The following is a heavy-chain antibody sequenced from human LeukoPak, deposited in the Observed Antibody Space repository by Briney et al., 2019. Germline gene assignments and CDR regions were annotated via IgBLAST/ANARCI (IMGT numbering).Heavy chain of an antibody. D-gene: IGHD2-15*01. CDR3: ARRVVAARSVEYYFDY. J-gene: IGHJ4*02. CDR2: IIPIFGTA. CDR1: GGTFSSYA. V-gene: IGHV1-69*13. Sequence: SVKVSCKASGGTFSSYAISWVRQAPGQGLEWMGGIIPIFGTANYAQKFQGRVTITADESTSTAYMELSSLRSEDTAVYYCARRVVAARSVEYYFDYWGQGTLVTVSS.